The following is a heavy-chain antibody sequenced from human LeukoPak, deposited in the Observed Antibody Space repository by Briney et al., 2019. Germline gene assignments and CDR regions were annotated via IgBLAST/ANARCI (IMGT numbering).Heavy chain of an antibody. V-gene: IGHV4-39*01. CDR1: GGSISSSSHY. CDR2: IYYSGST. Sequence: SETLSLTCSVSGGSISSSSHYWGWIRQPPGKGLEWIGNIYYSGSTYFNPSLKSQVTISVDTSRNQFSLKVSSVTAADTAVYYCARRSGTVGGNYFDYWGQGILVTVFS. J-gene: IGHJ4*02. CDR3: ARRSGTVGGNYFDY. D-gene: IGHD6-19*01.